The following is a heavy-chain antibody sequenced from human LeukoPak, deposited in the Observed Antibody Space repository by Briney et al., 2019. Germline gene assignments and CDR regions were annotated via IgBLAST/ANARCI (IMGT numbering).Heavy chain of an antibody. V-gene: IGHV3-23*01. CDR3: AKISYGNLAAFDI. CDR2: ISGSGGST. J-gene: IGHJ3*02. CDR1: GFTFSSYA. D-gene: IGHD5-18*01. Sequence: GGSLRLSCAASGFTFSSYAMSWVRQAPGKGLEXXSAISGSGGSTYYADSVKGRFTISRDNSKNTLYLQMNSLRAEDTVLYSCAKISYGNLAAFDIWGHGTMVTVSS.